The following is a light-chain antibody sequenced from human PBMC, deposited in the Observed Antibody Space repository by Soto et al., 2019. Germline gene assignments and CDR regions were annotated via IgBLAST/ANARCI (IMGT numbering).Light chain of an antibody. CDR3: QQYNNWPFP. CDR1: QGVTTN. J-gene: IGKJ5*01. Sequence: VRTQPPGTLSVSPGERATLSCRAGQGVTTNFAWYQQKSGQSPRLLIYDVSIRATGVPARFSGTGSETDFTLTISGLQSEDSAVYFCQQYNNWPFPFGQGTRLEIK. CDR2: DVS. V-gene: IGKV3-15*01.